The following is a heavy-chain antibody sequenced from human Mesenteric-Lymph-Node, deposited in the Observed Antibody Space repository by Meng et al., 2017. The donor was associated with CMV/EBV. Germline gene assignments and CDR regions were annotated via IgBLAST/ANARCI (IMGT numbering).Heavy chain of an antibody. Sequence: YTFTSYGISWVRRAPGQGLEGMGWISAYNGNTNYAQKLQGRVTMTTDTSTSTAYMELRSLSSDDTAVYYCARALCSTSCYEFWFDPWGQGTLVTVSS. V-gene: IGHV1-18*04. CDR2: ISAYNGNT. CDR3: ARALCSTSCYEFWFDP. J-gene: IGHJ5*02. CDR1: YTFTSYG. D-gene: IGHD2-2*01.